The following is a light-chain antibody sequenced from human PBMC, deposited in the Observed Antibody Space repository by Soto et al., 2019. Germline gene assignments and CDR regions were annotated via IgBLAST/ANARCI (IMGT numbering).Light chain of an antibody. V-gene: IGLV1-40*01. CDR1: SSNIGAGYD. Sequence: QSVLTQPPSVSGAPGQRVTISCTGSSSNIGAGYDVHWYQQLPGTAPKLLIYGNSNRPSGVPDRFSGSKSGTSASRAITGLQAEEEADYYCQSYDSSLSGSVVFGGGTKLTVL. CDR2: GNS. CDR3: QSYDSSLSGSVV. J-gene: IGLJ2*01.